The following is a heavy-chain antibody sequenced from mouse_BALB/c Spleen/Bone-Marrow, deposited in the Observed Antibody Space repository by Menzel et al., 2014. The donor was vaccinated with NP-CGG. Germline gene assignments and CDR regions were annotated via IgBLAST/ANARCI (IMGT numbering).Heavy chain of an antibody. D-gene: IGHD2-1*01. J-gene: IGHJ2*01. Sequence: VQLQQSGAELVKPGASVKLSCKASGYTFTSYYMYWVKQRPGQGLEWIREINPSNGGTNFNEKFKSKATLTVDKSSSTAYMQLSSLTSEDSAVYYCTRWYYGNYFDYWGQGTTLTVSS. CDR2: INPSNGGT. CDR1: GYTFTSYY. V-gene: IGHV1S81*02. CDR3: TRWYYGNYFDY.